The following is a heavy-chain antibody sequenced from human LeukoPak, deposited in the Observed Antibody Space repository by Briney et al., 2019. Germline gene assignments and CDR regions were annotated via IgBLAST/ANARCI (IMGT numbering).Heavy chain of an antibody. J-gene: IGHJ4*02. Sequence: ASVKVSCKASGYTFTSYGISWVRQAPGQGLEWMGWISAYNGNTNYAQNLQGRVTMTTDTSTTTAYMELRSLRSDDTAVYYCASRTYTYDSSGYYRRNYYFDYWGQGTLVTVSS. CDR2: ISAYNGNT. V-gene: IGHV1-18*01. D-gene: IGHD3-22*01. CDR3: ASRTYTYDSSGYYRRNYYFDY. CDR1: GYTFTSYG.